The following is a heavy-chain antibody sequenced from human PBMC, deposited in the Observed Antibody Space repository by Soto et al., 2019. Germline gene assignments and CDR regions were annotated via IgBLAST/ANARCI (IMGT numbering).Heavy chain of an antibody. CDR3: ERQLVRRGGWYYYHMDV. CDR1: GYTFTSYD. CDR2: MNPNSGNT. J-gene: IGHJ6*03. D-gene: IGHD6-6*01. V-gene: IGHV1-8*01. Sequence: QVQLVQSGAEVKKPGASVKVSCKASGYTFTSYDINWVRQATGQGLEWMGWMNPNSGNTGYAQKFQGRVTMNRNTSIRTAYMELTSQRSEGTAVYYGERQLVRRGGWYYYHMDVWGKGTTVTVSS.